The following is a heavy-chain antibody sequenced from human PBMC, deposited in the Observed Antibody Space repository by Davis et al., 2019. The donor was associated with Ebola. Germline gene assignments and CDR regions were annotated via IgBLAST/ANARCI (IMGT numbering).Heavy chain of an antibody. V-gene: IGHV3-43*02. CDR2: ISGDGGSK. Sequence: GGSLRLSCVGSGFTFHDYAMHWVRQAPGKGLEWVSFISGDGGSKDSAASVKGRFTVSRDNNKESLYLQMNALRTDDTALYYCAKVLAAPEFYFYYGMDVWGQGTTVTVSS. J-gene: IGHJ6*02. CDR1: GFTFHDYA. D-gene: IGHD6-13*01. CDR3: AKVLAAPEFYFYYGMDV.